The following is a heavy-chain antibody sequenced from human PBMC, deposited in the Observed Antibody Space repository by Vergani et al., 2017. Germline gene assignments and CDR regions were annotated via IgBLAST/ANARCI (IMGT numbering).Heavy chain of an antibody. Sequence: QVQLQESGPGLVKPSETLSLTCTVSGYAINSGYFWGWIRQPPGKGLEWIGSISSSGSPYYNPTLKSRLAFSVDTSKNLFSLRLKSVTATDTGMYYCARPVGPSAIADGYHVWGQGTMVTVS. CDR3: ARPVGPSAIADGYHV. CDR1: GYAINSGYF. CDR2: ISSSGSP. D-gene: IGHD3-10*01. V-gene: IGHV4-38-2*02. J-gene: IGHJ3*01.